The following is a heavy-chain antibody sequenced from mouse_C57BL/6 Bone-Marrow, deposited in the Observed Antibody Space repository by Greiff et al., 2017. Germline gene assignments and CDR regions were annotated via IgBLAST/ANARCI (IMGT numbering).Heavy chain of an antibody. J-gene: IGHJ2*01. CDR1: GYSITSDY. D-gene: IGHD3-2*02. V-gene: IGHV3-8*01. CDR3: ARRLDSSGYLYYFDY. CDR2: ISYSGST. Sequence: VQLKESGPGLAKPSQTLSLTCSVTGYSITSDYWNWIRKFPGNKLEYMGYISYSGSTSYNPSLKSRNSITRDTSKNQYYLQLNSVTTEDTATYYCARRLDSSGYLYYFDYWGQGTTLTVSS.